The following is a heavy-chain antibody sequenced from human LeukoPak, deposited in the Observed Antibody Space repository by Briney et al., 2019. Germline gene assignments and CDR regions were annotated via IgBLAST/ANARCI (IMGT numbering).Heavy chain of an antibody. CDR2: ISGYNGNT. Sequence: ASVKVSCKASGGTFSSYAISWVRQAPGQGLEWMGWISGYNGNTNYTEKFQGRVTMTTDTSTNTAYMELRSLRSDDTAAFYCARSANWNFAFDVWGQGTTLIVSS. J-gene: IGHJ3*01. D-gene: IGHD1-7*01. CDR3: ARSANWNFAFDV. CDR1: GGTFSSYA. V-gene: IGHV1-18*01.